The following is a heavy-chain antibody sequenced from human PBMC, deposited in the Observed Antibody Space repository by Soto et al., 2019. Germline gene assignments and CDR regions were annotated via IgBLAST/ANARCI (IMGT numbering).Heavy chain of an antibody. J-gene: IGHJ4*02. Sequence: ETLSLTCTVSGGTISSWYWSWIRQPPGKGLEWIGYIYYSGSTNCNPSLKSRVTISVDTSKNQFSLKLSSLTAADTAVYYCARRYGSAIDYWGQGTLVTVSS. CDR1: GGTISSWY. V-gene: IGHV4-59*08. CDR2: IYYSGST. CDR3: ARRYGSAIDY. D-gene: IGHD1-26*01.